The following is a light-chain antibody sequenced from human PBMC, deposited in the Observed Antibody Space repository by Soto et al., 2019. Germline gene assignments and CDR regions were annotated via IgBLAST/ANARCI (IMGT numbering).Light chain of an antibody. CDR2: DVT. CDR3: CSYAGRYKYV. CDR1: SSDVGGHDY. V-gene: IGLV2-11*01. Sequence: QSALTQPRSVSGSLGQSVTISCIGTSSDVGGHDYVFWHQQYPGQAPKLLIYDVTKRPSGVPDRFSASKSGNMASLTISGLQAEDEADYYCCSYAGRYKYVFGTGTKLTVL. J-gene: IGLJ1*01.